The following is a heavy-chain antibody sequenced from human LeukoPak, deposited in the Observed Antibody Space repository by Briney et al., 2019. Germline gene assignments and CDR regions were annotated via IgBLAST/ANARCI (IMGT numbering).Heavy chain of an antibody. J-gene: IGHJ4*02. CDR3: ARDTVLLMVYASNLFDY. CDR1: GYTLTELX. CDR2: XXPEDGET. V-gene: IGHV1-24*01. Sequence: ASVXXSXXVSGYTLTELXMXXVXQXPGXGLXXXXXXXPEDGETIYAQKFQGRVTMTTDTSTSTAYMELRSLRSDDTAVYYCARDTVLLMVYASNLFDYWGQGTLVTVSS. D-gene: IGHD2-8*01.